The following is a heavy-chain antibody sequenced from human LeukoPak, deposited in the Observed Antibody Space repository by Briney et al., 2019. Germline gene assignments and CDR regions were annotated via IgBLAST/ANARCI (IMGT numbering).Heavy chain of an antibody. CDR2: IKHDGRES. V-gene: IGHV3-7*01. CDR1: GFIFSSYW. CDR3: AKYNGGFYLDC. J-gene: IGHJ4*01. D-gene: IGHD1-26*01. Sequence: GGSLRLSCAACGFIFSSYWMRWVGQAAGEGGEGVANIKHDGRESKYMDSGRGRFNICREKEKNSIYLKMNSLRVEDTAVYYCAKYNGGFYLDCWGHGTLVTVSS.